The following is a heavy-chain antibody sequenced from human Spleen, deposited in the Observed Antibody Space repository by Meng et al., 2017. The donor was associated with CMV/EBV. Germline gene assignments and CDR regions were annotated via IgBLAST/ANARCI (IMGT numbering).Heavy chain of an antibody. CDR3: ASYSSLSVGSVDI. Sequence: AASGFSFSYYTLHWVRQAPGKGLEWLAVISSDGNDRDYADSVKGRFTISRDNSKDTLYLQVNTLRAEDTAMYYCASYSSLSVGSVDIWGQGTMVTVSS. CDR1: GFSFSYYT. CDR2: ISSDGNDR. J-gene: IGHJ3*02. V-gene: IGHV3-30*04. D-gene: IGHD6-6*01.